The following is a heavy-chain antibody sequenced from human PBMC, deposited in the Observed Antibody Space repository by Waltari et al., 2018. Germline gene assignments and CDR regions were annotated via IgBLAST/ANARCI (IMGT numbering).Heavy chain of an antibody. V-gene: IGHV1-18*01. CDR3: ARLYDSSAYYNTYLDP. CDR1: GYTFSNYG. D-gene: IGHD3-22*01. Sequence: QVQLVQSGAEVRKPGASVKVSCKASGYTFSNYGIAWVRQAPGQGLEWMGWDRGYNGDTKYAREFEGRLTVTTNTPTNTAHMELRSLRSDDTAVYYCARLYDSSAYYNTYLDPWGQGALVTVSS. J-gene: IGHJ5*02. CDR2: DRGYNGDT.